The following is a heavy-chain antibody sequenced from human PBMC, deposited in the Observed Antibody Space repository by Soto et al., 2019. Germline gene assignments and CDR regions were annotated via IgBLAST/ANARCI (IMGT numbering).Heavy chain of an antibody. V-gene: IGHV3-21*06. Sequence: DVQLVESGGGLVKPGGSLRLSCAASEFTLKNYSMTWVRQAPGKGLEWVSSISSNSNYKYYADSLKVRFTISRDNAKNALYLQMSSLRAEDTAVYYCARARSTTWSGTTRGWFDPWGRGTLVTVAS. J-gene: IGHJ5*02. CDR2: ISSNSNYK. CDR3: ARARSTTWSGTTRGWFDP. D-gene: IGHD2-2*01. CDR1: EFTLKNYS.